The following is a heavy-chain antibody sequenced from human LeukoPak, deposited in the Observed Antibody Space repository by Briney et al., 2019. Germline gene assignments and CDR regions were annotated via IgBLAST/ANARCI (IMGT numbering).Heavy chain of an antibody. V-gene: IGHV1-69*06. CDR1: GGTFSSYA. Sequence: ASVKVSCKAFGGTFSSYAISWVRQAPGQGLEWMGGIIPIFGTANYAQKFQGRVTITADKSTSTAYMELSSLRSEDTAVYYCARDELNAFDIWGQGTMVTVSS. J-gene: IGHJ3*02. CDR2: IIPIFGTA. CDR3: ARDELNAFDI. D-gene: IGHD1-26*01.